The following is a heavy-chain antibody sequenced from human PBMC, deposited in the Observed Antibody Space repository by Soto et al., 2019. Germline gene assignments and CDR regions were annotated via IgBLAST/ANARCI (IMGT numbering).Heavy chain of an antibody. CDR1: GYTFTSYG. V-gene: IGHV1-18*01. CDR3: AIDLSGSRKGLFAP. CDR2: ISAYNGNT. Sequence: ASLKVSCKASGYTFTSYGISWVRQAPGQGLERMGWISAYNGNTNYAQKLQGRVTMTTDTSTSTAYMELRSLRSDDTAVYYCAIDLSGSRKGLFAPWSQRTPVPVSS. D-gene: IGHD3-10*01. J-gene: IGHJ5*02.